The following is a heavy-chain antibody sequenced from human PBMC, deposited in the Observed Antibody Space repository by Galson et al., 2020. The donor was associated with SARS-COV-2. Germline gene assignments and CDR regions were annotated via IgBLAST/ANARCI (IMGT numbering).Heavy chain of an antibody. CDR3: STAPAYYYDSSGLY. V-gene: IGHV1-24*01. D-gene: IGHD3-22*01. CDR2: FDPEDGET. Sequence: ASVKVSCKVSGYTLTELSMHWVRQAHGKGLEWMRGFDPEDGETIYAQTFQGRVTMTEDTSTDTAYMELSSLRSEDTAVYFCSTAPAYYYDSSGLYCGLGTLVTVSS. CDR1: GYTLTELS. J-gene: IGHJ4*02.